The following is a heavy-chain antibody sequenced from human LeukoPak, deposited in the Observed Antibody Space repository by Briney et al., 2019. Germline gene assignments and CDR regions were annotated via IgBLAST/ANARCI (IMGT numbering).Heavy chain of an antibody. J-gene: IGHJ1*01. CDR3: AKEAPRGGIFWSGYYTDAEYFQH. D-gene: IGHD3-3*01. CDR1: GFNFVAYW. CDR2: IRYDGSNK. V-gene: IGHV3-30*02. Sequence: PGGSLRLSCTTSGFNFVAYWMGWVRQAPGKGLEWVAFIRYDGSNKYYADSVKGRFTISRDNSKNTLYLQMNSLRAEDTAVYYCAKEAPRGGIFWSGYYTDAEYFQHWGQGTLVTVSS.